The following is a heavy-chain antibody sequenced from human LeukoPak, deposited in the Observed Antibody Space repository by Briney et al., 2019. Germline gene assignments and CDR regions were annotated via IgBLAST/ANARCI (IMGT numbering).Heavy chain of an antibody. J-gene: IGHJ4*02. Sequence: GGSLRLSCAASGFTFSTYAMSWVRQAPGRGLGWVSTISASAYSTYYADSVQGRFTISRDNSNNTLYLQMNSLRAEDTAVYYCATDLAHTSMVLYFDYWGQGTLVTVSS. CDR3: ATDLAHTSMVLYFDY. CDR2: ISASAYST. V-gene: IGHV3-23*01. D-gene: IGHD5-18*01. CDR1: GFTFSTYA.